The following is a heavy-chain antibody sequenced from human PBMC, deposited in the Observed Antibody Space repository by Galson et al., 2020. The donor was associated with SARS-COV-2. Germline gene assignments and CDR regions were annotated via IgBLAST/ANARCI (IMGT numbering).Heavy chain of an antibody. D-gene: IGHD3-10*01. CDR1: GFTFSSYG. V-gene: IGHV3-33*01. CDR3: ATTYYYGSGFDY. Sequence: SLRLSCAASGFTFSSYGMHWVRQAPGKGLEWVAVIWYDGSNKYYADSVKGRFTISRDNSKNTLYLQMNSLRAEDTAVYYCATTYYYGSGFDYWGQGTLVTVSS. J-gene: IGHJ4*02. CDR2: IWYDGSNK.